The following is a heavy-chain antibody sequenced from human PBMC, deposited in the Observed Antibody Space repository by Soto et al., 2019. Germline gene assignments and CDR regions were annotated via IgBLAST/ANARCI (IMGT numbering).Heavy chain of an antibody. Sequence: GGSLRLSCAASGFTFSSSAVIWVRQAPGKGLEWISSLSGSGYDTYYADSVKGRFTISRDTSKNTLYLQLNNVGADDTAVYYCAKGYYSMEVWGQGTTVTVSS. V-gene: IGHV3-23*01. CDR2: LSGSGYDT. CDR1: GFTFSSSA. CDR3: AKGYYSMEV. J-gene: IGHJ6*02.